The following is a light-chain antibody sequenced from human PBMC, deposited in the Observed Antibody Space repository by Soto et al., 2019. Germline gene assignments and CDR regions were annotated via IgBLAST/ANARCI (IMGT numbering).Light chain of an antibody. V-gene: IGKV4-1*01. CDR2: WAS. CDR3: QHYFSTPRT. Sequence: DIVMTQSPDSLAVSLGERATINCKSRQSVLYSSNNKNYLAWYQQKPGQPPKLLIYWASTRESGVPDRFSGSGSGTDFTLTISSLQAEDVAVYYCQHYFSTPRTFGQGTKVEIK. J-gene: IGKJ1*01. CDR1: QSVLYSSNNKNY.